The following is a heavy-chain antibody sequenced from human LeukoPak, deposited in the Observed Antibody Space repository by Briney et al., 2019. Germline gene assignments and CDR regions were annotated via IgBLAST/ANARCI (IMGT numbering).Heavy chain of an antibody. V-gene: IGHV1-18*01. J-gene: IGHJ4*02. D-gene: IGHD6-13*01. CDR3: ASHSSSWYLFDY. CDR1: GGTFSSYA. Sequence: ASVKVSCKASGGTFSSYAISWVRQAPGQGLEWMGWISAYNGNTNYAQKLQGRVTMTTDTSTSTAYMELRSLRSDDTAVYYCASHSSSWYLFDYWGQGTLVTVSS. CDR2: ISAYNGNT.